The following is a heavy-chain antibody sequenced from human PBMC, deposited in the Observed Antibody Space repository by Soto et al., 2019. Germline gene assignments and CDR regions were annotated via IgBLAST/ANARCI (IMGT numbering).Heavy chain of an antibody. CDR3: ARDSQWELPHDAFDI. D-gene: IGHD1-26*01. Sequence: GGSLRLSCAASGFTFSSYSMNWVRQAPGKGLEWVSYISSSSSTIYYADSVKGRFTISRDNAKNSLYLQMNSLRAEDTAVYYCARDSQWELPHDAFDIWGQGTMVTVSS. V-gene: IGHV3-48*04. J-gene: IGHJ3*02. CDR1: GFTFSSYS. CDR2: ISSSSSTI.